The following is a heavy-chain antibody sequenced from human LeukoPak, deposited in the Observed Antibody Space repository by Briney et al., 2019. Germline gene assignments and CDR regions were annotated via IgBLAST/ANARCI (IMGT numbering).Heavy chain of an antibody. Sequence: PGGSLRLSCAASGFTFSRHEMNWVRQAPGKGLEWVSYISRSGDTIYFADSVKGRFTISRDNAKNSLYLQMSSLRAEDTAVYYCARDYASDYWGQGTLVTVSS. D-gene: IGHD3-10*01. CDR3: ARDYASDY. CDR1: GFTFSRHE. V-gene: IGHV3-48*03. CDR2: ISRSGDTI. J-gene: IGHJ4*02.